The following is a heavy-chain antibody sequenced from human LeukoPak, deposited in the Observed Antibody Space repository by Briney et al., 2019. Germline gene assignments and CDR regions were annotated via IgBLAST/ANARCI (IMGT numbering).Heavy chain of an antibody. Sequence: SSETLSLTCIVSGDSITSYFWSWIRQPPGKGLEWIGYVYYSGNSNDNPSLKSRVTISVDTSKNQFSLKLSSVTAADTAVYYCARQGPGLTYYYGSGSIGGLDYWGQGTLVTVSS. J-gene: IGHJ4*02. D-gene: IGHD3-10*01. CDR3: ARQGPGLTYYYGSGSIGGLDY. CDR2: VYYSGNS. V-gene: IGHV4-59*08. CDR1: GDSITSYF.